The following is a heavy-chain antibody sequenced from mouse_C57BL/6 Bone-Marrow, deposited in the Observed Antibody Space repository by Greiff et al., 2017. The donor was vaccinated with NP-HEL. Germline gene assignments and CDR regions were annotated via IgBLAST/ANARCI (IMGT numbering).Heavy chain of an antibody. CDR1: GYTFTSYG. J-gene: IGHJ4*01. CDR2: IYIGNGYT. CDR3: ARSYADPGDYARGY. V-gene: IGHV1-58*01. D-gene: IGHD6-5*01. Sequence: EVKLMESGAELVRPGSSVKMSCKTSGYTFTSYGINWVKQRPGQGLEWIGYIYIGNGYTEYNEKFKGKATLTSDTSSSTAYMQLSSLTSEDSAIYFCARSYADPGDYARGYWGQGTSVTVSS.